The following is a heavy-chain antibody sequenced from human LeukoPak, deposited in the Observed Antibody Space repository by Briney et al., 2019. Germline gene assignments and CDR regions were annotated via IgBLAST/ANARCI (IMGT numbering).Heavy chain of an antibody. CDR2: IIPILGIA. V-gene: IGHV1-69*04. CDR3: ARGLGGMQIYYFDY. J-gene: IGHJ4*02. Sequence: ASVKVSCKASGGTFSSYAISWVRQAPGQGLEWMGRIIPILGIANYAQKFQGRVTITADKSTSTAYMELSSLRSEDTAVYYCARGLGGMQIYYFDYWGQGTLVTVSS. D-gene: IGHD3-16*01. CDR1: GGTFSSYA.